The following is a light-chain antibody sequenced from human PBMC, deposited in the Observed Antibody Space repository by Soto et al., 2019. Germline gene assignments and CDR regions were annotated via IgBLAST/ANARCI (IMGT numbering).Light chain of an antibody. V-gene: IGKV3-20*01. CDR2: GVS. J-gene: IGKJ5*01. CDR3: QQYGGTPIT. CDR1: QSVSGSQ. Sequence: EIVLTQSPVTLSLSPGERATLSCRASQSVSGSQVALYQQKPGEAPRLLIYGVSSRAHGLPDRFSGSGSGTDFTLSISGLEPEDFGVYFCQQYGGTPITFGQGTRLEIK.